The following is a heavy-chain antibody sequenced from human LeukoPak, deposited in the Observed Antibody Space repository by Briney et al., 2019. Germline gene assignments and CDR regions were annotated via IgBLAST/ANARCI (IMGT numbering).Heavy chain of an antibody. CDR2: INWNGGST. CDR1: GFTFDDYG. V-gene: IGHV3-20*04. Sequence: PGGSLRLSCAASGFTFDDYGMSWVRQAPGKGLEWVSGINWNGGSTGYADSVKGRFTISRDNAKNSLYLQMNSLRAEDTALYYCERALHYYYYMDVWGTGTTVTVSS. CDR3: ERALHYYYYMDV. J-gene: IGHJ6*03.